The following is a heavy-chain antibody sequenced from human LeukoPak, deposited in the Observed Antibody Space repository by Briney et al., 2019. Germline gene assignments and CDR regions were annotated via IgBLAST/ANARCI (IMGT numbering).Heavy chain of an antibody. V-gene: IGHV4-61*02. CDR1: SGSISSGSYY. J-gene: IGHJ3*02. D-gene: IGHD3-16*01. CDR2: IYTSGNT. CDR3: AHLLGQFVMITFGGVSHDAFDI. Sequence: PSETLSLTCTVSSGSISSGSYYWSWIRQPAGKGLEWIGRIYTSGNTNYNPSLKSRVTISVDTSKNQFSLKLSSVTAADTAVYYCAHLLGQFVMITFGGVSHDAFDIWGQGTMVTVSS.